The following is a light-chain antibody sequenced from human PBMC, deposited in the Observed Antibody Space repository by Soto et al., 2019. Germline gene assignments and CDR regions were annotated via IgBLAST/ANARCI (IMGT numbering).Light chain of an antibody. CDR1: QSVSNY. CDR2: DAS. J-gene: IGKJ4*01. CDR3: QHRAGWPPALT. V-gene: IGKV3-11*01. Sequence: EAVLTQSPATLSLSPGQSATLVCRAIQSVSNYLAWYQQKPGQAPRLLIYDASNRATGIPARFSGSGSGKDFTLNISSLEPEDFAVYFCQHRAGWPPALTFGGGTKVDIK.